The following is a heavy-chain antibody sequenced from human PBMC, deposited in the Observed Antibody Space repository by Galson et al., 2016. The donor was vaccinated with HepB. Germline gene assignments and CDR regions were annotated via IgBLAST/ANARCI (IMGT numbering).Heavy chain of an antibody. D-gene: IGHD5-12*01. Sequence: SLRLSCAASGFTFNSYGMHWVRQAPGKGLEWVAVVSDDGRSEFYADSVKGRFTISRDNSKYTLYLQMNSLRPEDTAVFYCASAYFATHFDYWGQGTLVTVSS. CDR3: ASAYFATHFDY. J-gene: IGHJ4*02. V-gene: IGHV3-30*03. CDR1: GFTFNSYG. CDR2: VSDDGRSE.